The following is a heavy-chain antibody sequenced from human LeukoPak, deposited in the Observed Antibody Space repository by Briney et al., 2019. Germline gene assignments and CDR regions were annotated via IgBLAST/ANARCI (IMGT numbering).Heavy chain of an antibody. CDR2: ISSSSSTI. Sequence: PGGSLRLSCAASGFTFSSYSMNWVRQAPGKGLEWVSYISSSSSTIYYADSVKGRFTISRENAKTSLYLQMNSLRAEDTAVYYCARASLHAFDIWGQGKMVTVSS. CDR1: GFTFSSYS. CDR3: ARASLHAFDI. D-gene: IGHD2-2*01. J-gene: IGHJ3*02. V-gene: IGHV3-48*01.